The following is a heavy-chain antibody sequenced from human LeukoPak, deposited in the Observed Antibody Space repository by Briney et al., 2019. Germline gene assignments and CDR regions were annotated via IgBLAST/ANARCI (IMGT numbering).Heavy chain of an antibody. CDR1: GYTFTSYG. CDR3: ARGPYYYGSGSYDY. J-gene: IGHJ4*02. D-gene: IGHD3-10*01. Sequence: ASVKVSCKASGYTFTSYGISWVRQAPGQGLEWMGWISAYNGNTNYAQKLQGRVTMTTDTSTSTAYMELRSLRSDDTAVYYRARGPYYYGSGSYDYWGQGTLVTVSS. CDR2: ISAYNGNT. V-gene: IGHV1-18*01.